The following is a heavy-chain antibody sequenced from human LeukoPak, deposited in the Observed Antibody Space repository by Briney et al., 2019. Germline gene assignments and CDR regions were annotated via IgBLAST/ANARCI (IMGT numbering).Heavy chain of an antibody. CDR3: AREKDTAMVNELDY. Sequence: ASVKVSCKASGGTFSSYAISWVRQAPGQGLEWMGRIIPILGIANYAQKFQGRVTITADKSTSTAYMELSSLRSEDTAVYYCAREKDTAMVNELDYWGQGTLVTVSS. D-gene: IGHD5-18*01. V-gene: IGHV1-69*04. CDR1: GGTFSSYA. J-gene: IGHJ4*02. CDR2: IIPILGIA.